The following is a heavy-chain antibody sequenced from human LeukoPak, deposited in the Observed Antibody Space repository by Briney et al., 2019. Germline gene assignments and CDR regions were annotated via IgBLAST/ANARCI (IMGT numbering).Heavy chain of an antibody. CDR1: GFTFASFH. D-gene: IGHD2-8*01. CDR3: ARDPLPFAGVYNWFDP. Sequence: ASVRVSCKASGFTFASFHIHWVRQAPGQGLEWMGIINPSDGSTNYAQKFQGRVSMTRDPSTSTVYMDLNSLRSEDTAVYYCARDPLPFAGVYNWFDPWGQGTLVTV. J-gene: IGHJ5*02. CDR2: INPSDGST. V-gene: IGHV1-46*01.